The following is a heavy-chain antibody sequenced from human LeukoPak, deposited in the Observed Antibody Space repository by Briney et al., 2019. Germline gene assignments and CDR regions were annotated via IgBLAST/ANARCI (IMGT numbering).Heavy chain of an antibody. V-gene: IGHV3-15*01. CDR2: IKSKGDGETR. D-gene: IGHD3-22*01. J-gene: IGHJ3*01. CDR3: AAVGEWLSNAFNL. CDR1: GFSISIAW. Sequence: GSLRLSCSASGFSISIAWMSWVRQAPGKGLERVGRIKSKGDGETRDYAAPVKDRFIISRDDSKNMRYLQMNSLKTEDTAIYYCAAVGEWLSNAFNLWGQGTMVTVSA.